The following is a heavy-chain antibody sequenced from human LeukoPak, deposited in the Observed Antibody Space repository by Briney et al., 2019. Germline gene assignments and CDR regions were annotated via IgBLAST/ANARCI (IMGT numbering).Heavy chain of an antibody. CDR1: GFTFSDYY. V-gene: IGHV3-11*04. D-gene: IGHD1-7*01. CDR3: AKEGKTRNWNYSQAKPVY. Sequence: GGSLTLSCAASGFTFSDYYMSWIRQAQGKGREWVSYISTMGTAVYYADSVKGRFTISRDNAKNSLYLQMNSLRVEDTAVYYCAKEGKTRNWNYSQAKPVYWGQGTLITVSS. CDR2: ISTMGTAV. J-gene: IGHJ4*02.